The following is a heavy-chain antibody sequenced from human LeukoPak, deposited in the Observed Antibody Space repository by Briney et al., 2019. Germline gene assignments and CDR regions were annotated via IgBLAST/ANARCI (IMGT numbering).Heavy chain of an antibody. V-gene: IGHV4-31*03. CDR1: GGSISSGGDY. D-gene: IGHD5-18*01. CDR2: IYYSGST. J-gene: IGHJ4*02. CDR3: ARVIVDTEIYYFDY. Sequence: PSQTLSLTCTVSGGSISSGGDYWSWIRQHPGKGLGGIGYIYYSGSTYYNPPLKSRVTKSVDTSKNQFSLKLSAVTAADTAVYDFARVIVDTEIYYFDYWGQGTLVTVSS.